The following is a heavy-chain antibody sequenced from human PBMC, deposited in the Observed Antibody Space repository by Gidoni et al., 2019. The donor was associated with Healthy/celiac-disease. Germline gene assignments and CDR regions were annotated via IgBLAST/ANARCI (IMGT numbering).Heavy chain of an antibody. D-gene: IGHD4-17*01. CDR2: IYYSGST. CDR3: ASLMTTGMLVY. CDR1: GGSISSGGYY. Sequence: QLQLQESGPGLAKPSQTLSPPCTLSGGSISSGGYYWSWIRQHPGKGLEWIGYIYYSGSTYYNPSLKSRVTISVDTSKNQFSLKLSSVTAADTAVYYCASLMTTGMLVYWGQGTLVTVSS. V-gene: IGHV4-31*03. J-gene: IGHJ4*02.